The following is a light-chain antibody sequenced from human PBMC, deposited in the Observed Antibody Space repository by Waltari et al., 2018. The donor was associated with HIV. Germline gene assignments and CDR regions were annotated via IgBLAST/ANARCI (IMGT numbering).Light chain of an antibody. CDR3: QQYGSSEYT. CDR1: QTVDSNY. V-gene: IGKV3-20*01. J-gene: IGKJ2*01. Sequence: EIVLTQSPGTLSLSPGERATLSCRASQTVDSNYLAWYQQRPGQTPRLLISGASTRATGIPDRFSGSRSGTDFTLTISRLEPEDFAVYYCQQYGSSEYTFGQGTKVDIK. CDR2: GAS.